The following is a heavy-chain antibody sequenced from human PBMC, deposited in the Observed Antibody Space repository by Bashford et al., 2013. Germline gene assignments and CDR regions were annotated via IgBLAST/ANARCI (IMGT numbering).Heavy chain of an antibody. CDR1: GNSISMVITT. CDR3: AKGASQRFLDWFDP. Sequence: SSETLSLTCTVSGNSISMVITTGPGSAXTQEGPGVDWVHLLHGNTYYNPSLSSRLTISVDTSKNQFSLKLSSVTAADTAMYYCAKGASQRFLDWFDPWGQGTLVTVSS. J-gene: IGHJ5*02. V-gene: IGHV4-31*03. CDR2: LLHGNT. D-gene: IGHD2/OR15-2a*01.